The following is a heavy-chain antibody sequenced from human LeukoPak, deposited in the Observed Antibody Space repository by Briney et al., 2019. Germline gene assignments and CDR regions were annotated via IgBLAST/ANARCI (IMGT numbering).Heavy chain of an antibody. J-gene: IGHJ2*01. Sequence: GGSLRLSCAGSGFTFNNYAMHWGRQAPGKGREWLSGISWNSGTRVYADSVKGRFTISRDNAKNSLYLQMNSLRPDDTAFYYCAKATGDWYFDLWGRGTLVTVSS. CDR1: GFTFNNYA. D-gene: IGHD7-27*01. V-gene: IGHV3-9*01. CDR2: ISWNSGTR. CDR3: AKATGDWYFDL.